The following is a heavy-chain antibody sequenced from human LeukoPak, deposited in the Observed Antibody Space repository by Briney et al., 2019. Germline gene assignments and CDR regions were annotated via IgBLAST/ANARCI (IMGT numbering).Heavy chain of an antibody. D-gene: IGHD3-10*01. CDR3: ARIYYYGSLYYFDY. J-gene: IGHJ4*02. V-gene: IGHV4-59*08. CDR1: GDSINNYF. CDR2: IYYSGST. Sequence: SETLSLTCSVSGDSINNYFWSWIRQPPGKGLEWIGYIYYSGSTNYSPSFESRVTISVATSKNQFSLRLKSVTAADTAVYYCARIYYYGSLYYFDYWGQETLVTVSS.